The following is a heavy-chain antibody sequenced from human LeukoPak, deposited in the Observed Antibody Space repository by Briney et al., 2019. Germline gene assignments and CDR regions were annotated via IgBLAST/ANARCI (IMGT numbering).Heavy chain of an antibody. Sequence: PSETLSLTCTVSGGSISPYYWSSIRQPPRKGLERIGYIYYSGSTNYNPSLKSRVTISVDTSKNQFSLKLRSVTAADTAVYYCARGDSSGFNWFDPWGQGTLATVSS. D-gene: IGHD3-22*01. V-gene: IGHV4-59*01. J-gene: IGHJ5*02. CDR1: GGSISPYY. CDR2: IYYSGST. CDR3: ARGDSSGFNWFDP.